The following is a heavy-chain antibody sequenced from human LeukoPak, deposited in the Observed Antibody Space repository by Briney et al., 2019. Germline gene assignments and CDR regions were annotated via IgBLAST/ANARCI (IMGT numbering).Heavy chain of an antibody. V-gene: IGHV4-4*02. D-gene: IGHD6-19*01. CDR2: IYHSGRT. CDR3: ARRRGTSGTVDY. Sequence: PSGTLSLTCSVSGGSISSSNWWGWAGQPQGKGLEWIGEIYHSGRTNYNPPLKSRVTISVAKSKNQFSLKLSSVTAADTAVYYCARRRGTSGTVDYWGQGTLVTVSS. CDR1: GGSISSSNW. J-gene: IGHJ4*02.